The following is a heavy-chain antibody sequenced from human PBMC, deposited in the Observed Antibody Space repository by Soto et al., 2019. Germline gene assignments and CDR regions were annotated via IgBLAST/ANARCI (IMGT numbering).Heavy chain of an antibody. CDR1: GFTISDYY. CDR2: ISSVGATT. D-gene: IGHD3-10*01. V-gene: IGHV3-11*01. CDR3: AKDQEGSGSHWLGYNYYGMDV. Sequence: QVQLVESGGGLVKPGGSLRLSCEASGFTISDYYMSWIRQAPGKGLEWVSDISSVGATTYYADSVKGRFSISMDNAKNSLYLQMNSLRAEDTAVYFCAKDQEGSGSHWLGYNYYGMDVWGQGTTVTVSS. J-gene: IGHJ6*02.